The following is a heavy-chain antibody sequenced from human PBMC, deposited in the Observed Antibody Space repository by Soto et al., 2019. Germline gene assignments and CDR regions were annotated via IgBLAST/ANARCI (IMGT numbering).Heavy chain of an antibody. CDR2: ISYDGSNK. Sequence: QVQLVESGGGVVQPGRSLRLSCAASGFTFSSYAMHWVRQAPGKGLEWVAVISYDGSNKYYADSVKGRFTISRDNSKNTLYLQMNSLRAEDTAVYYCAREVSSSNRPYYYYYGIDVWGQGTTVTVSS. D-gene: IGHD6-6*01. CDR3: AREVSSSNRPYYYYYGIDV. V-gene: IGHV3-30-3*01. J-gene: IGHJ6*02. CDR1: GFTFSSYA.